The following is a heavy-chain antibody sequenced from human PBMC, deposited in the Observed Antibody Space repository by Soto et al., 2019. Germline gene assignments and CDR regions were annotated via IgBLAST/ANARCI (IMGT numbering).Heavy chain of an antibody. CDR2: IYYSGTT. J-gene: IGHJ5*02. CDR1: GGSTRNYF. D-gene: IGHD3-9*01. CDR3: ARYVNPYDTAVWFDP. V-gene: IGHV4-59*01. Sequence: QVQLQESGPGLVKPSVTLSLTCTVSGGSTRNYFWSGIRQPPGKGLEWIGCIYYSGTTNYNSSLKSRVTISLDTSKNQFSLRLRSVTAADTAVYYCARYVNPYDTAVWFDPWGHGTLFTVSS.